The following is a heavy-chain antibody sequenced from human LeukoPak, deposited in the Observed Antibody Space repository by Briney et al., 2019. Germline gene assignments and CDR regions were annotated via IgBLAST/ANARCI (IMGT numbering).Heavy chain of an antibody. D-gene: IGHD3-10*01. V-gene: IGHV6-1*01. Sequence: SQTLSLTCAISGDSVSSNSAAWNWIRQSPSRGLEWLGRTYYRSKWYYDYAVAVKSRISINPDTSKNQFSLKLSSVTAADTAVYYCARGRGRSGSYYNRICYFDYWGQGTLVTVSS. CDR3: ARGRGRSGSYYNRICYFDY. CDR2: TYYRSKWYY. J-gene: IGHJ4*02. CDR1: GDSVSSNSAA.